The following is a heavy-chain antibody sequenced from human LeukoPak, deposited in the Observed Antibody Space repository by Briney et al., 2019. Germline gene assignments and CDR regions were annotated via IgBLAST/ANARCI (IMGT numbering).Heavy chain of an antibody. D-gene: IGHD3-22*01. V-gene: IGHV1-69*04. CDR3: ARDYYDSSGYDLDY. CDR2: IIPILGIA. Sequence: SVKVSCKASGGTFSSYAISWVRQAPGQGLEWMGRIIPILGIANYAQKFQGRVTITADKSASTAYMELSSLRSEDTAVYYCARDYYDSSGYDLDYWGQGTLVTVSS. J-gene: IGHJ4*02. CDR1: GGTFSSYA.